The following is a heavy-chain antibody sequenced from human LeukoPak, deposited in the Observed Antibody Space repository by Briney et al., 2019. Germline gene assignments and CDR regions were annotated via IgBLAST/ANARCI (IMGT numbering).Heavy chain of an antibody. CDR3: AKSGVVQSKNWFDP. V-gene: IGHV1-46*01. D-gene: IGHD2-2*01. CDR1: GYSFTTYY. Sequence: ASVKVSCKASGYSFTTYYMHWVRQAPGQGLEWMGIINPSSGSTSYAQKFQGRVTMTRDTSTSTVYMDLSSLRSEDTAVYYCAKSGVVQSKNWFDPWGQGTLVTVSS. CDR2: INPSSGST. J-gene: IGHJ5*02.